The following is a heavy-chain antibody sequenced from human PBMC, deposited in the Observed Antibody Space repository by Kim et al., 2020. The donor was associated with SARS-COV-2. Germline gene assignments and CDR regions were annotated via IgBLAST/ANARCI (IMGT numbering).Heavy chain of an antibody. J-gene: IGHJ6*02. V-gene: IGHV1-69*13. CDR2: IIPIFGTA. CDR3: ARGLWTTLGWYYYYGMDV. CDR1: GGTFSSYA. D-gene: IGHD3-3*01. Sequence: SVKVSCKASGGTFSSYAISWVRQAPGQGLEWMGGIIPIFGTANYAQKFQGRVTITADESTSTAYMELSSLRSEDTAVYYCARGLWTTLGWYYYYGMDVWGQGTTVTVSS.